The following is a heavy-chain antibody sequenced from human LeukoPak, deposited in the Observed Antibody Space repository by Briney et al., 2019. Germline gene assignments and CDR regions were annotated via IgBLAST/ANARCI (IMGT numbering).Heavy chain of an antibody. CDR2: INPNSGGT. J-gene: IGHJ4*02. CDR3: ARAQYYYDSSGYYPY. D-gene: IGHD3-22*01. V-gene: IGHV1-2*02. Sequence: GASVKVSCKASGYTFTGYYMHWVRQAPGQGLEWMGWINPNSGGTNYAQKFQGRVTMTRDTSISTAYMELSRLRSDDTAVYYCARAQYYYDSSGYYPYWGQGTLVTVSS. CDR1: GYTFTGYY.